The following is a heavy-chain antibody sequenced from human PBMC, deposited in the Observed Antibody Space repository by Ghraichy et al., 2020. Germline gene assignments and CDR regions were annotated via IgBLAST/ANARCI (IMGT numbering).Heavy chain of an antibody. V-gene: IGHV3-33*01. D-gene: IGHD3-22*01. CDR1: GFTFSSYG. J-gene: IGHJ4*02. CDR2: IWYDGSNK. Sequence: GGSLRLSCAASGFTFSSYGMHWVRQAPGKGLEWVAVIWYDGSNKYYADSVKGRFTISRDNSKNTLYLQMNSLRAEDTAVYYCAREHTYYYDSSGYFSLFYWGQGTLVTVSS. CDR3: AREHTYYYDSSGYFSLFY.